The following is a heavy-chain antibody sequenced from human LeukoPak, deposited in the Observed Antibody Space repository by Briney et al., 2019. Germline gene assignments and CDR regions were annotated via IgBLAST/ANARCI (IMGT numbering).Heavy chain of an antibody. CDR1: GGTFISYA. CDR2: IIPIFGTA. D-gene: IGHD2-15*01. CDR3: ARDLGSSLGWFDP. J-gene: IGHJ5*02. Sequence: SVNVSCKASGGTFISYAISWVRQAPGQGLEWMGGIIPIFGTANYAQGFQGRVTITADESTSTAYMELSSLRSEDTAVYYCARDLGSSLGWFDPWGQGTLVTVSS. V-gene: IGHV1-69*13.